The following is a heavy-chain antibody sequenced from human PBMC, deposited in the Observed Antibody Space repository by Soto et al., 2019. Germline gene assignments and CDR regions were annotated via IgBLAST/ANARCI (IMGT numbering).Heavy chain of an antibody. CDR1: GGYISSYY. V-gene: IGHV4-59*01. CDR2: IYYSGST. CDR3: ARGEGDTPFDWSLGYCYYYMDV. J-gene: IGHJ6*03. D-gene: IGHD3-9*01. Sequence: SETLSLTCTVSGGYISSYYLSWIRQPTGKGLEWIGYIYYSGSTNYNPSLKSRVTISVDTSKNQFSLKLSSVTAADTAVYYCARGEGDTPFDWSLGYCYYYMDVWGKGTTVTVSS.